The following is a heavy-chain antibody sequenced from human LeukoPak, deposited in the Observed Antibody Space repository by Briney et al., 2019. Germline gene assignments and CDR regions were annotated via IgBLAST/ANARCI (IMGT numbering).Heavy chain of an antibody. Sequence: SQTQSLTCTVSGGSISSGGYYWSWIRQHPGKGLEWIGYIYYSGSTYYNPSLKSRVTISVDTSKNQFSLKLSSVTAADTAVYYCARQRQWGLDYWGQGTLVTVSS. CDR2: IYYSGST. CDR1: GGSISSGGYY. J-gene: IGHJ4*02. V-gene: IGHV4-31*03. CDR3: ARQRQWGLDY. D-gene: IGHD6-19*01.